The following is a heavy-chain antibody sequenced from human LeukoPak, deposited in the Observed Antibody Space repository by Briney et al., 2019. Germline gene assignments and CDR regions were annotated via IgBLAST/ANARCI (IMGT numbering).Heavy chain of an antibody. J-gene: IGHJ4*02. CDR1: GFTFSSYE. Sequence: PGGSLRLSCAASGFTFSSYEMNWVRQAPGKGLEWVSYISSSGSTIYYADSVKGRFTISRDNAKNSLYLQMNSLRVEDTAVYYCARDAGYGYDRFDYWGQGTQVTVSS. CDR2: ISSSGSTI. V-gene: IGHV3-48*03. CDR3: ARDAGYGYDRFDY. D-gene: IGHD5-18*01.